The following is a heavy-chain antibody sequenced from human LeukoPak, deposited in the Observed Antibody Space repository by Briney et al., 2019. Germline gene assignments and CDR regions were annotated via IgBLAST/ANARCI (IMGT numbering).Heavy chain of an antibody. CDR1: GFTFGDYI. V-gene: IGHV3-49*03. Sequence: GGSLRLSCTASGFTFGDYIMSWFRQAPGKGLEWVGFIRSKAYGGTTEYAASVKGRFTISRGDSKSIAYLQMNSLKTEDTAVYYCTRAVGGNYHFDYWGQGTLVTVSS. CDR3: TRAVGGNYHFDY. D-gene: IGHD4/OR15-4a*01. CDR2: IRSKAYGGTT. J-gene: IGHJ4*02.